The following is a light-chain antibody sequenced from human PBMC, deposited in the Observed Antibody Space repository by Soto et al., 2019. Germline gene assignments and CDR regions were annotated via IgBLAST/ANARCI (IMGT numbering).Light chain of an antibody. V-gene: IGKV1-33*01. Sequence: DIQMTQSPSSLSASVGDRVTITCQASQYISTYLNWYQHKSGKAPKLLIYDTSNLQAGVPSRFSGSGSGTDFTFTISSLQAEDVAVYYCQQYYTTPRTFGQGTKLEI. CDR2: DTS. CDR3: QQYYTTPRT. J-gene: IGKJ2*01. CDR1: QYISTY.